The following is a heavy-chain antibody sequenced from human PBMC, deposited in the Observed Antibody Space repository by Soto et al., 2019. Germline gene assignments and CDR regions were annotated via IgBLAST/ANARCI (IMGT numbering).Heavy chain of an antibody. CDR1: GFTVNSNY. Sequence: GGSLRLSCAASGFTVNSNYMSWVRQAPGKGLEWVSIIYTGGGTNYADSVKGRFTISRDNSKNTLYLQMNSLRAGDTAVYYCAKSGWYGDFDYWGQGTLVTSPQ. J-gene: IGHJ4*02. CDR3: AKSGWYGDFDY. V-gene: IGHV3-66*01. D-gene: IGHD6-19*01. CDR2: IYTGGGT.